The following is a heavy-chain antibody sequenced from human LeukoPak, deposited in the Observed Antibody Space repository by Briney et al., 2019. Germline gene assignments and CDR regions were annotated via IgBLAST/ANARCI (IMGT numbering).Heavy chain of an antibody. J-gene: IGHJ4*02. CDR2: IYSGVST. CDR1: GFTVSSNY. Sequence: GGSLRLSCAASGFTVSSNYMSGVRQAPGKGLEWVSVIYSGVSTYYADSVKGRFTISRDNSKNTLYLQMNSLRAEDTAVYYCARDLGYYDSSDPFDYWGQGTLVTVSS. D-gene: IGHD3-22*01. V-gene: IGHV3-66*01. CDR3: ARDLGYYDSSDPFDY.